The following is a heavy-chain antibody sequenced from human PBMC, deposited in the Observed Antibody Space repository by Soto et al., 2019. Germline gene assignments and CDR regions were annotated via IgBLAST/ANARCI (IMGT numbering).Heavy chain of an antibody. Sequence: GGSLRLSCAASGFTFSNYAMSWIRQAPGKGLEWVSTIRETGNTYYADSVRGRFATSRDNSENTLYLQMSSLRAEDTAVYYCAKQQMGVIRALDYWGQGTLVTVSS. CDR3: AKQQMGVIRALDY. CDR1: GFTFSNYA. CDR2: IRETGNT. J-gene: IGHJ4*02. V-gene: IGHV3-23*01. D-gene: IGHD1-26*01.